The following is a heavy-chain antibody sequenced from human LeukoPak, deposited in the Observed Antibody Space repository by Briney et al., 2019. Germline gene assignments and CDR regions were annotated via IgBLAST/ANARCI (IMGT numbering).Heavy chain of an antibody. CDR1: GYSISSGYY. CDR2: IYHSGRT. D-gene: IGHD1-1*01. Sequence: SETLSLTCAVSGYSISSGYYWGWIRQPPGKGLEWIGSIYHSGRTYYNPSLKSRVTISVATSKNQFSLKLRSVTAADTAVYYCARHRTSSNYFDYWGQGTLVTVSS. J-gene: IGHJ4*02. CDR3: ARHRTSSNYFDY. V-gene: IGHV4-38-2*01.